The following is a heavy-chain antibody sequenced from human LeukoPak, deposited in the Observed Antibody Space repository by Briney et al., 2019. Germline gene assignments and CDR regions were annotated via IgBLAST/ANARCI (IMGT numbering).Heavy chain of an antibody. CDR1: GLTFSSYA. Sequence: PGGSLRLSCAASGLTFSSYAMSWVRQAPGKGLEWVSAISGSGGSTYYADSVKGRFTISRDNSKNTLYLQMNSLRAEDTAVYYCANDIFVVAAQANYWGQGTLVTVSS. D-gene: IGHD2-15*01. J-gene: IGHJ4*02. CDR2: ISGSGGST. V-gene: IGHV3-23*01. CDR3: ANDIFVVAAQANY.